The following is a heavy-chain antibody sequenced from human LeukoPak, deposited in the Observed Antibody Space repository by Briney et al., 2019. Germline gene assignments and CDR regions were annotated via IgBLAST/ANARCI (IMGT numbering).Heavy chain of an antibody. CDR1: GGSISSYY. V-gene: IGHV4-4*07. D-gene: IGHD3-22*01. CDR3: ARDTDPNYYDSSGYYFDY. Sequence: SETLSLTCTVSGGSISSYYWSWIRQPAGKGLEWMGRVYISGSTNYNPSLKSRVTMSVDTSKNQYSLKLSAVTAADTAVYYYARDTDPNYYDSSGYYFDYWGQGTLVTVSS. J-gene: IGHJ4*02. CDR2: VYISGST.